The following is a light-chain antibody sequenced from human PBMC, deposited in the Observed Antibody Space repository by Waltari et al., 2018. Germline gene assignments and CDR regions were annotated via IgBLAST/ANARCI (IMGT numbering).Light chain of an antibody. J-gene: IGKJ1*01. V-gene: IGKV3-20*01. Sequence: EIVLTQSPGTLSLSPGERATLSCRASQRVSRTLAWYQQKPGQAPRLLIYGASTRATGIPDRCSGSGSGTDFSLTISRLEPEDFAVYYCQHYVRLPVTFGQGTKVEIK. CDR1: QRVSRT. CDR2: GAS. CDR3: QHYVRLPVT.